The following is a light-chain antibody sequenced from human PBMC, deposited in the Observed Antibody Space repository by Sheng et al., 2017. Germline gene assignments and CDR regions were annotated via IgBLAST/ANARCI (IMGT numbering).Light chain of an antibody. V-gene: IGLV3-21*02. J-gene: IGLJ2*01. CDR2: DDD. CDR3: QVWDIISDVI. CDR1: NIESKS. Sequence: SFVLTQPPSVSVAPGQKATITCGANNIESKSVHWYQQRSGQAPELVVYDDDDRPSGIPERFSGSNSGNTATLTITRVEAGDEAVYYCQVWDIISDVIFGGGTRVTVV.